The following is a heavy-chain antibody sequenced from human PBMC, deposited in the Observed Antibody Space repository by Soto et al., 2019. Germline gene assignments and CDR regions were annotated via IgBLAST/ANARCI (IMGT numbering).Heavy chain of an antibody. J-gene: IGHJ2*01. Sequence: EGQLVESGGGLVQPGGSLRLSCAASGFPFTTLWMSWVRQSPGKGLERVASIKEDGSEKNYVDSVKGRFTISRDNAKNSLFLQRNSPRDADTAVYYCARGGWYSGIWGRGTLVIVSS. V-gene: IGHV3-7*01. CDR1: GFPFTTLW. CDR3: ARGGWYSGI. CDR2: IKEDGSEK.